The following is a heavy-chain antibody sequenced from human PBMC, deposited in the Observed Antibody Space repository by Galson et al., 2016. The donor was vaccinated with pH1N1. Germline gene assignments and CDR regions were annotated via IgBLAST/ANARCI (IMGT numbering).Heavy chain of an antibody. V-gene: IGHV3-21*01. CDR2: ISSSSIYI. D-gene: IGHD1-1*01. CDR3: VSCRAGTCLQTSTYDI. J-gene: IGHJ3*02. CDR1: GFTFSSYS. Sequence: SLRLSCAVSGFTFSSYSMNWVRQAPGKGLEWVASISSSSIYIYHADSVKGRFTISRDNAKNSLYLQMKSLRAEDTAVYYCVSCRAGTCLQTSTYDIWGQGTMVTVSS.